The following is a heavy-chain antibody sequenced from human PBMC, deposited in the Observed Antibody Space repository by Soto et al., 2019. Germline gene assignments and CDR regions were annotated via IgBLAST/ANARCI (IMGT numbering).Heavy chain of an antibody. D-gene: IGHD3-9*01. CDR1: GGTFSSSA. Sequence: SVKVSCKASGGTFSSSAISWVRQAPGQGLEWMGAIIPVFGTAHYAQKFQGRVTITADKPTSTAYMELNSLRAEDTAVYYCARGRYFDWLSPWVYYYYYGMDVWGQGTTVTVSS. CDR3: ARGRYFDWLSPWVYYYYYGMDV. J-gene: IGHJ6*02. CDR2: IIPVFGTA. V-gene: IGHV1-69*06.